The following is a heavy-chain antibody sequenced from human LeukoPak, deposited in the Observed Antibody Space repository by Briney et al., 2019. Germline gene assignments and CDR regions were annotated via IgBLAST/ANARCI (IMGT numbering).Heavy chain of an antibody. V-gene: IGHV1-18*01. Sequence: ASVKVSCKASGYTFTSYGISWVRQAPGQGLEWMGWISAYNGNTNYAQKLQGRVTMTTDTSTSTVYMEVRSLRSDDTAVYYCARDSSPSLVGATVFDYWGQGTLVTVSS. J-gene: IGHJ4*02. CDR3: ARDSSPSLVGATVFDY. CDR2: ISAYNGNT. CDR1: GYTFTSYG. D-gene: IGHD1-26*01.